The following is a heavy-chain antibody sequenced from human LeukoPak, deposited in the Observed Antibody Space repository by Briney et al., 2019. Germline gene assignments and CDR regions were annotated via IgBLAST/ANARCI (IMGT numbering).Heavy chain of an antibody. J-gene: IGHJ5*02. CDR3: ARERGIRRSGGSPSHPTPRNWFDP. Sequence: ASVKVSCKASGYTFTSYDINWVRQATGQGLEWMGWMNPNSGNTGYAQKFQGRVTMTRNTSISTAYMELSGLRSEDTAVYYCARERGIRRSGGSPSHPTPRNWFDPWGQGTLVTVSS. CDR1: GYTFTSYD. V-gene: IGHV1-8*01. D-gene: IGHD2-15*01. CDR2: MNPNSGNT.